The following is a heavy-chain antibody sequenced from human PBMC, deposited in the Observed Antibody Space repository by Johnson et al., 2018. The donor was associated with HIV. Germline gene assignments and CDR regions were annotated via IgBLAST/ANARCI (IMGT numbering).Heavy chain of an antibody. J-gene: IGHJ3*02. CDR2: VSGSGTGT. CDR3: ARDGRYCSGGSCYSGAFDI. CDR1: GFTFSSYA. Sequence: VQLVESGGGLVQPGGSLRLSCAASGFTFSSYAMSWVRQAPGKGLEWVSAVSGSGTGTYYADSVKGRFTISRDNAKNSLYLQMNSLRAEDTALYYCARDGRYCSGGSCYSGAFDIWGQGTMVTVSS. D-gene: IGHD2-15*01. V-gene: IGHV3-23*04.